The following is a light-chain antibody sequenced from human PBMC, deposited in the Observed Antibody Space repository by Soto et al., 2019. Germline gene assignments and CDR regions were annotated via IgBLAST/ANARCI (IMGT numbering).Light chain of an antibody. CDR3: HQYGSSPMT. CDR1: RSISSN. CDR2: GAS. J-gene: IGKJ1*01. V-gene: IGKV3-20*01. Sequence: LTQSPATLPLPPGERATLSCTAKRSISSNLAWYQQRPGQAPRLLIYGASVRATGVPDRFSGSGSGTDFTLTISRLEPEDFAVYYCHQYGSSPMTFGQGTKVDIK.